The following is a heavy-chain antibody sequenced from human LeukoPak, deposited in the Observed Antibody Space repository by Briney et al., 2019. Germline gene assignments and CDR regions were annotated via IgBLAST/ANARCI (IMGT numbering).Heavy chain of an antibody. CDR3: ARKREPSSFWSGYLSQAVGYYYMDV. CDR1: GFTVSSNS. CDR2: IYSDNT. D-gene: IGHD3-3*01. J-gene: IGHJ6*03. V-gene: IGHV3-53*01. Sequence: GGSLRLSCTVSGFTVSSNSMSWVRQAPGKGLEWVSFIYSDNTHYSDSVKGRFTISRDNSKNTLYLQMNSLRAEDTAVYYCARKREPSSFWSGYLSQAVGYYYMDVWGKGTTVTVSS.